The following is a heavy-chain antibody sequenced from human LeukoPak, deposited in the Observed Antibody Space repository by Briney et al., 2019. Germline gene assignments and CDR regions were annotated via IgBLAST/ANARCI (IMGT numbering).Heavy chain of an antibody. Sequence: GGSLRLSCAASGFTFSSYNMNWVRQAPGKGLEWVSSISGSSSNIYYADSVKGRFTISRDNAKNSPYLQMNSLRVEDTAVYSCARENDGDYYFDYWGQGTLVTVSS. CDR2: ISGSSSNI. V-gene: IGHV3-21*01. CDR1: GFTFSSYN. D-gene: IGHD4-17*01. J-gene: IGHJ4*02. CDR3: ARENDGDYYFDY.